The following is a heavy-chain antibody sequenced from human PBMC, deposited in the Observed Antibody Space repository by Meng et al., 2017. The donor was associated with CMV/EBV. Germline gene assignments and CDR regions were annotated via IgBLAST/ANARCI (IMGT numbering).Heavy chain of an antibody. Sequence: SGPTLVKPTQTLTLTCTFSGFSLSTSGVGVGWIRQPPGKALEWLALIYWNEDKRYSPSLKSRLTITKDTSKNQVVLTMTNMDPVDTATYYCAHRRGVSWSGRAPDAFDIWGQGTMVTVSS. V-gene: IGHV2-5*01. CDR1: GFSLSTSGVG. CDR2: IYWNEDK. J-gene: IGHJ3*02. CDR3: AHRRGVSWSGRAPDAFDI. D-gene: IGHD3-3*01.